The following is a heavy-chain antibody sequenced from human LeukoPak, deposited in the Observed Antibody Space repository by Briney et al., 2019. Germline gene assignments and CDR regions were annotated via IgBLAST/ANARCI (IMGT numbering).Heavy chain of an antibody. V-gene: IGHV1-18*01. CDR2: ISAYNGNT. Sequence: ASVKVSCKASGYTVTSYGISWVRQAPGQGLEWMGWISAYNGNTNYAQKLQGRVTMTTDTSTSTAYMELRSLRSDDTAVYYCARELEDYGDLRESAFDIWGQGTMVTVSS. D-gene: IGHD4-17*01. CDR3: ARELEDYGDLRESAFDI. CDR1: GYTVTSYG. J-gene: IGHJ3*02.